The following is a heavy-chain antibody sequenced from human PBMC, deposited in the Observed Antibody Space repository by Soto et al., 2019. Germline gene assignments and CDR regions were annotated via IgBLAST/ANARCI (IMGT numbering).Heavy chain of an antibody. V-gene: IGHV3-33*01. Sequence: QSGGSLRLSCAASGFTFSSYGMHWVRQAPGKGLEWVAVIWYDGSNKYYADSVKGRFTISRDNSKNTLYLQMNSLRAEDTAVYYCARDLLQLLALTNYYYYYGMDVWGQGTTVTVSS. J-gene: IGHJ6*02. D-gene: IGHD6-19*01. CDR2: IWYDGSNK. CDR1: GFTFSSYG. CDR3: ARDLLQLLALTNYYYYYGMDV.